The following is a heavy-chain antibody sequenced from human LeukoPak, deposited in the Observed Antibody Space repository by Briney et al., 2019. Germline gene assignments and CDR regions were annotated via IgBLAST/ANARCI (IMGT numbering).Heavy chain of an antibody. Sequence: ASVKVSCKASGGTFSSYAISWVRQAPGQGLEWMGRIIPIFGIANYAQKFQGRVTITADKSTSTAYMELSSLRSEDTAVYYCARRMWELAGEYYGMDVWGQGTTVTVSS. CDR3: ARRMWELAGEYYGMDV. V-gene: IGHV1-69*04. CDR1: GGTFSSYA. CDR2: IIPIFGIA. J-gene: IGHJ6*02. D-gene: IGHD1-26*01.